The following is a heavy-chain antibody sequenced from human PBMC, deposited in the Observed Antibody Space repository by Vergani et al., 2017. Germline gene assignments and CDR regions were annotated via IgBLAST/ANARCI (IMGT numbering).Heavy chain of an antibody. CDR3: ARDGYDFWSGYGNWFDP. J-gene: IGHJ5*02. Sequence: QVQLQESGPGLVKPSETLSLTCTVSGGSLSSYYWSWIRQPPGKGLEWIGYIYYSGSTNYNPSLKSRVTISVDTSKNQFSLKLSSVTAADTAVYYCARDGYDFWSGYGNWFDPWGQGTLVTVSS. V-gene: IGHV4-59*01. CDR2: IYYSGST. CDR1: GGSLSSYY. D-gene: IGHD3-3*01.